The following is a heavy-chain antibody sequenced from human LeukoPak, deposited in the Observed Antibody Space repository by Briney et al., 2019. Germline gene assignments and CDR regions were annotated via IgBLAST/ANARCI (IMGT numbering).Heavy chain of an antibody. D-gene: IGHD2-2*02. CDR1: GGSISSGGYY. J-gene: IGHJ4*02. V-gene: IGHV4-31*03. CDR2: IYYSGST. Sequence: SETLSLTCTVSGGSISSGGYYWSWIRQHPGKGLEWIGYIYYSGSTYYNPSLKSRVTISVDTSKNQFSLKLSSVTAADTAVYYCARSGRVCSSTSCYIAYWGQGTLVTVSS. CDR3: ARSGRVCSSTSCYIAY.